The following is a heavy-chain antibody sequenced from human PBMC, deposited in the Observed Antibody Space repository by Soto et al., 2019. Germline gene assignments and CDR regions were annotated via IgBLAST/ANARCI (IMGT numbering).Heavy chain of an antibody. D-gene: IGHD4-17*01. V-gene: IGHV1-46*01. Sequence: GGSVKVACNASGYTFTSDCMYWVRHAPGQGLESMGIINPSGGSTSYAQKFQGRVTMTRETSTSTVYMELSSLGSEDTAVYYCARAIRKTTVVTRGLDAFDIWGQGTMVTVSS. J-gene: IGHJ3*02. CDR3: ARAIRKTTVVTRGLDAFDI. CDR1: GYTFTSDC. CDR2: INPSGGST.